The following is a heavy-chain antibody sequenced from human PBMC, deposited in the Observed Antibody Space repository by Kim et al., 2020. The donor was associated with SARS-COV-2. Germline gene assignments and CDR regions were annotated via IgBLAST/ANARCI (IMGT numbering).Heavy chain of an antibody. V-gene: IGHV5-51*01. CDR3: ARHDMVRGGGHYGMDV. Sequence: GESLKISCKGSGYSFTSYWIGWVRQMPGKGLEWMGIIYPGDSDTRYSPSFQGQVTISADKSISTAYLQWSSLKASDTAMYYCARHDMVRGGGHYGMDVWGQGTTVTVSS. D-gene: IGHD3-10*01. CDR2: IYPGDSDT. CDR1: GYSFTSYW. J-gene: IGHJ6*02.